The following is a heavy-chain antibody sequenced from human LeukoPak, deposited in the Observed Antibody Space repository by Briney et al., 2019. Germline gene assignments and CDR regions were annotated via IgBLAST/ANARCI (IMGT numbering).Heavy chain of an antibody. D-gene: IGHD5-18*01. CDR2: INPNSGGT. CDR1: GYTFTGYY. CDR3: ARDPLYSYGTEVDY. Sequence: ASVKVSCKASGYTFTGYYMHWVRQAPGQGLEWMGWINPNSGGTNYAQKFQGRVTMTRDTSISTAYMELSRLRSDDTAVYYCARDPLYSYGTEVDYWGQGTLVTVSS. J-gene: IGHJ4*02. V-gene: IGHV1-2*02.